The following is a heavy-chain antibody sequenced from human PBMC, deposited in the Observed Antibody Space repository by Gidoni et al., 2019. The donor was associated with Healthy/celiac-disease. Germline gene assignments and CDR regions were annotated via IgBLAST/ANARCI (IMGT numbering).Heavy chain of an antibody. CDR1: GGTFSSYA. CDR2: IIPILGIA. CDR3: AVGRDGYSSFDY. D-gene: IGHD5-18*01. V-gene: IGHV1-69*09. Sequence: QVQLVQSGAEVKKPGASVKVSCKASGGTFSSYAISWVRQAPGQGLEWMGRIIPILGIANYAQKFQGRVTITADKSTSTAYMELSSLRSEDTAVYYCAVGRDGYSSFDYWGQGTLVTVSS. J-gene: IGHJ4*02.